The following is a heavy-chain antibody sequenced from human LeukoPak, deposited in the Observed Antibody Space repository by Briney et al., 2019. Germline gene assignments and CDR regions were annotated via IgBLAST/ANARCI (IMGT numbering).Heavy chain of an antibody. CDR3: ARGKIYCSGGSCYSGNWFDH. Sequence: ASVKVSCKASGYTFTSYDINWVRQATGQGLEWMGWMNPNSGNTGYAQKFQGRGTMTRNTSISTTYMELSSLRSEDTAVYYCARGKIYCSGGSCYSGNWFDHWGQGTLVTVSS. CDR2: MNPNSGNT. J-gene: IGHJ5*02. D-gene: IGHD2-15*01. CDR1: GYTFTSYD. V-gene: IGHV1-8*01.